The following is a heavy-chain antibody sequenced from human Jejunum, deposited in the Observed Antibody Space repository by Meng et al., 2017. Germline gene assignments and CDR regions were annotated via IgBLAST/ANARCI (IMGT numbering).Heavy chain of an antibody. CDR3: ARALGTYGTFFDY. V-gene: IGHV4-4*02. Sequence: QVQRQGSGPGLVKPSGTRSRTCAVSGDSITSSNWWSWVRQPPGKGLEWIGEIFHTGSTNYNPSLRSRLTISVDKSKNQFSLKLSSVTAADTAVYYCARALGTYGTFFDYWGQGTLVTVSS. J-gene: IGHJ4*02. CDR2: IFHTGST. CDR1: GDSITSSNW. D-gene: IGHD2-8*01.